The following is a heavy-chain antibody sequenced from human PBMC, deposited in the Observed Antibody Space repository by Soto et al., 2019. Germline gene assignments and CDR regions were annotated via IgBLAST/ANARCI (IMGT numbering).Heavy chain of an antibody. D-gene: IGHD3-10*01. CDR3: ARESPRYYGSGSYSPSGYGMDV. Sequence: ASVKVSCKASRYTFTSYDINWVRQATGQGLEWMGWMNPNSGNTGYAQKFQGRVTMTRNTSISTAYMELSSLRSEDTAVYYCARESPRYYGSGSYSPSGYGMDVWGQGTTVTVSS. CDR2: MNPNSGNT. CDR1: RYTFTSYD. V-gene: IGHV1-8*01. J-gene: IGHJ6*02.